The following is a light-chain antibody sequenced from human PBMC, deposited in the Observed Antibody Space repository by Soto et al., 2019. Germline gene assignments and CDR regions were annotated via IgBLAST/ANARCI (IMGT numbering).Light chain of an antibody. CDR1: SSNIGSNT. CDR2: SNN. CDR3: AAWDDSLNGFYV. Sequence: QSSLTKPPSAYGTPGQMVTISCYGSSSNIGSNTVNWYQQLPGTAPKLLIYSNNQRPSGVPDRFSGSKSGTSASLAISGLQSEDEADYYCAAWDDSLNGFYVFGTGTKVTVL. V-gene: IGLV1-44*01. J-gene: IGLJ1*01.